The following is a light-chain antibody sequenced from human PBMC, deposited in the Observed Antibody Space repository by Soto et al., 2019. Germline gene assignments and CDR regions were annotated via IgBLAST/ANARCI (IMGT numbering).Light chain of an antibody. CDR3: QQYSTYPWT. V-gene: IGKV1-5*03. J-gene: IGKJ1*01. CDR1: QTISTL. CDR2: KAS. Sequence: DLQMTQSPSTLSASVGDRVTITCRASQTISTLLAWYQQRPGKAPNLLIYKASSLESGVPSRFSVSGSGTEFTLTISSLQPDDFATYFCQQYSTYPWTFGQGTKVEVK.